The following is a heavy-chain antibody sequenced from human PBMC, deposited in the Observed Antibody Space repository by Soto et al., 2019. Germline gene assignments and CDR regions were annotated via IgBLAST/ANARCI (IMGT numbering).Heavy chain of an antibody. D-gene: IGHD3-9*01. Sequence: EVQLVESGGGLVKPGGSLRLSCAASGFTFSNSWMNWVRQAPGKGLEWVGRIKSKTDGGTTDYAAPVKGRFTISRDYSKNTLYLQMNSLKTEDTAVYYCTTGERYYDILTGYWHYFDYWGQGTLVTVSS. CDR2: IKSKTDGGTT. J-gene: IGHJ4*02. V-gene: IGHV3-15*07. CDR1: GFTFSNSW. CDR3: TTGERYYDILTGYWHYFDY.